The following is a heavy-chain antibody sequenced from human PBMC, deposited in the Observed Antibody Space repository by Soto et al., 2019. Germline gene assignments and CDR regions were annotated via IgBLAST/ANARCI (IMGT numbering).Heavy chain of an antibody. V-gene: IGHV4-34*01. J-gene: IGHJ4*02. CDR1: GGSFSGYY. CDR2: INHSGST. D-gene: IGHD6-19*01. Sequence: QVQLQQWGAGLLKPSETLSLTCAVYGGSFSGYYWSWIRQPPGKGLEWFGEINHSGSTNYNPSLKSRVTISVDTSKNQFSLKLSSVTAADTAVYYCASIAVAGTWGYWGQGTLVTVSS. CDR3: ASIAVAGTWGY.